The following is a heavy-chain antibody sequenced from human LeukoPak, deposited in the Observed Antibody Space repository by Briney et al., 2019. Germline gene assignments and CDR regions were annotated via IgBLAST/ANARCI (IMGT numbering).Heavy chain of an antibody. D-gene: IGHD3-9*01. V-gene: IGHV3-23*01. J-gene: IGHJ6*04. Sequence: PGGSLRLSCAASGFTFSNYAMSWVRQAPGKGLEWVSAISGSGGSTYYADSVKGRFTISRDNSKNTLYLQMNSLRAEDTAVYYCAKVKGILTGYPQGVWGKGTTVTVSS. CDR1: GFTFSNYA. CDR2: ISGSGGST. CDR3: AKVKGILTGYPQGV.